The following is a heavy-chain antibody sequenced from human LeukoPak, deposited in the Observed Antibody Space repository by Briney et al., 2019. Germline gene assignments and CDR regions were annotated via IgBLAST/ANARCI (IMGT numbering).Heavy chain of an antibody. J-gene: IGHJ4*02. CDR2: IIPIFGTA. V-gene: IGHV1-69*01. CDR3: ARSPGGSFPFDY. Sequence: SVKVSCKASGGTFSSYAISWVRQAPGQGLEWMGGIIPIFGTADYAQKFQGRVTITADESTSTAYMELSSLRSEDTAVYYCARSPGGSFPFDYWGQGTLVTVSS. CDR1: GGTFSSYA. D-gene: IGHD1-26*01.